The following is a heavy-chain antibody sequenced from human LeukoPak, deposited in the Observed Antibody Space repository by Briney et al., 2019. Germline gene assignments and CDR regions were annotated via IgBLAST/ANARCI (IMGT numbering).Heavy chain of an antibody. J-gene: IGHJ4*02. V-gene: IGHV4-59*08. Sequence: SETLSLTCTVSGGSISSYYWSWIRQPPEKGLEWIGYIYYSGSTNYNPSLKSRVTISVDTSKNQFSLKLSSVTAADTAVYYCARHGAAGDYYDSSGYYDYWGQGTLVTVSS. CDR3: ARHGAAGDYYDSSGYYDY. D-gene: IGHD3-22*01. CDR2: IYYSGST. CDR1: GGSISSYY.